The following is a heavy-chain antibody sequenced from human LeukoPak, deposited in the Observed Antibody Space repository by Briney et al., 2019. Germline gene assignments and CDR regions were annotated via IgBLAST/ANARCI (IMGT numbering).Heavy chain of an antibody. V-gene: IGHV3-74*01. CDR2: INSDGSST. CDR1: GFTFSSYW. D-gene: IGHD2-21*02. Sequence: GGSLRLSCAASGFTFSSYWMHWVRQAPGKGLVRVSRINSDGSSTSYADSVKGRFTISRDNAKNTLYLQMNSLRAEDTAVYYCARASYCGGDCYSRYFQHWGQGTLVTVSS. J-gene: IGHJ1*01. CDR3: ARASYCGGDCYSRYFQH.